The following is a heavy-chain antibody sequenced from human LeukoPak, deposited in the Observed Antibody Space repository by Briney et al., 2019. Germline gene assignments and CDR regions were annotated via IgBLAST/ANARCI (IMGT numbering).Heavy chain of an antibody. CDR2: TNHSGST. J-gene: IGHJ3*02. Sequence: SETLSLTCAVYGGSFSGYYWSWIRQPPGKGLEWIGETNHSGSTNYNPSLKSRVTISVDTSKNQFSLKLSSVTAADTAVYYCARGWLIREYYDFWSGYYSDAFDIWGQGTMVTVSS. D-gene: IGHD3-3*01. CDR3: ARGWLIREYYDFWSGYYSDAFDI. V-gene: IGHV4-34*01. CDR1: GGSFSGYY.